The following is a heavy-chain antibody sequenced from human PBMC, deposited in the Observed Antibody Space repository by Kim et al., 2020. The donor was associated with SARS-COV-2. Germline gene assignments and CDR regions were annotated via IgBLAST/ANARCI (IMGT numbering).Heavy chain of an antibody. CDR3: ARESGGYCSSTSCYFSGLFHH. V-gene: IGHV1-46*01. CDR1: GYTFTSYY. J-gene: IGHJ1*01. D-gene: IGHD2-2*01. CDR2: INPSGGST. Sequence: ASVKVSCKASGYTFTSYYMHWVRQAPGQGLEWMGIINPSGGSTSYAQKFQGRVTMTRDTSTSTVYMELSSLRSEDTAVYYCARESGGYCSSTSCYFSGLFHHWGQGTLVTVSS.